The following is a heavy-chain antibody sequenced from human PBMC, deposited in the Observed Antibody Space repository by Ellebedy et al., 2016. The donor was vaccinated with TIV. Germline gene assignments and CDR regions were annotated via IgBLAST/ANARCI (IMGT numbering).Heavy chain of an antibody. V-gene: IGHV4-59*01. D-gene: IGHD6-13*01. CDR2: IYYSGST. Sequence: SETLSLTCTVSGGSISSYYWSWIRQPPGKGLEWIGYIYYSGSTNYNPSLKSRVTISVDTSKNQFSLKLSSVTAADTAVYYCARDGYSSSWYARRFDPWGQGTLVTVSS. CDR1: GGSISSYY. J-gene: IGHJ5*02. CDR3: ARDGYSSSWYARRFDP.